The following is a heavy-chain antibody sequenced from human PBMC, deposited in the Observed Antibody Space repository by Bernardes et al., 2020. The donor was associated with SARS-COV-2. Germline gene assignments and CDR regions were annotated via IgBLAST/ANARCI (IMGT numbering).Heavy chain of an antibody. V-gene: IGHV4-34*01. CDR3: AREDTIFGVAPFFDY. Sequence: SETLSLTCAVYGGSFSGYYWSWIRQPPGKGLEWIGEINHSGSTNYNPSLKSRVTISVDTSKNQFSLKLSSVTAADTAVYYCAREDTIFGVAPFFDYWGQGTLVTVSS. CDR1: GGSFSGYY. J-gene: IGHJ4*02. CDR2: INHSGST. D-gene: IGHD3-3*01.